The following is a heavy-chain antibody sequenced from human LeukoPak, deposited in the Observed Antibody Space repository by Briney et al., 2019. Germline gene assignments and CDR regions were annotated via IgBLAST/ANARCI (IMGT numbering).Heavy chain of an antibody. J-gene: IGHJ1*01. V-gene: IGHV3-30*18. Sequence: GGPLRLSCAASGFTLSSYGMHWVRQAPGKGLEWVAVISYDGSNKYYADSVKGRFTISRDNSKNTLYLQMNSLRAEDTAVYYCAKESRLHEYFQHWGQGTLVTVSS. CDR1: GFTLSSYG. D-gene: IGHD6-25*01. CDR2: ISYDGSNK. CDR3: AKESRLHEYFQH.